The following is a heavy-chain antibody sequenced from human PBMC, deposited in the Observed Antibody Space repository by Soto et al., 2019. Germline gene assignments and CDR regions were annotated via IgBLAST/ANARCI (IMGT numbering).Heavy chain of an antibody. V-gene: IGHV3-33*01. CDR3: ARIGLSRRPSLGIDN. Sequence: QVQVVESGGGVVQPGTSLRLSCVVSGFTFSGYGMHWVRQAPGKGLEWVAVIWYDGSEKYYGDSVKGRFTISRDNSKNTLFLQMNSLGVEDTAVYYCARIGLSRRPSLGIDNWGQGTLVIISS. J-gene: IGHJ4*02. CDR1: GFTFSGYG. D-gene: IGHD1-26*01. CDR2: IWYDGSEK.